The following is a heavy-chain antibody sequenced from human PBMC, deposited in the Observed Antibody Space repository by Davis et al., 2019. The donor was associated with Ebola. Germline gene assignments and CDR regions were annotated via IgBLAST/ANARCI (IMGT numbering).Heavy chain of an antibody. J-gene: IGHJ5*02. CDR3: AKTTYGYSTSGLDP. V-gene: IGHV3-9*01. CDR1: GFIFSSYA. Sequence: YLKISCASPGFIFSSYAMHLVRQAPGHGLEWVLGILSNCGSIRYPDSVKGRFTISRDNAKNSLYLQMNCLRAEDTALYYCAKTTYGYSTSGLDPWGQGTLVTVSS. D-gene: IGHD6-6*01. CDR2: ILSNCGSI.